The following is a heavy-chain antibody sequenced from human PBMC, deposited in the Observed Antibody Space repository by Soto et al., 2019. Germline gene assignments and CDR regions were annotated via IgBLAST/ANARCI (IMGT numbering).Heavy chain of an antibody. CDR1: GGSISSHY. J-gene: IGHJ4*02. Sequence: PSETLSLTCTVSGGSISSHYWSWIPQPPGKGLEWIGYIYYSGSTNYNPSLNSRVTISVDTSKNQFSLKLSSVTAADTAVYYCARGNRMITFGGVSTPFDYWGQGTLVTVSS. V-gene: IGHV4-59*11. CDR2: IYYSGST. D-gene: IGHD3-16*01. CDR3: ARGNRMITFGGVSTPFDY.